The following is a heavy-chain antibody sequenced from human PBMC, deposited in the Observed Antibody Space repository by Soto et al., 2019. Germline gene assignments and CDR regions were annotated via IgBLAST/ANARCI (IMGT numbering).Heavy chain of an antibody. D-gene: IGHD2-2*01. Sequence: GESLKVSCKGSGYNFPSYRIGWVRQMPGKGLEWMGIIYPGDSDTRYSRSFQGQVTISVDKSISTAYLQWSSLKASDTAMYYCARPTGYCSSTNCYDWFDSWGQGTLVTVSS. CDR2: IYPGDSDT. V-gene: IGHV5-51*01. J-gene: IGHJ5*01. CDR3: ARPTGYCSSTNCYDWFDS. CDR1: GYNFPSYR.